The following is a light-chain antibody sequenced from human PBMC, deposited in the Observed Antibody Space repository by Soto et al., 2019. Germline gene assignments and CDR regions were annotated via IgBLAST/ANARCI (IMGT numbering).Light chain of an antibody. CDR1: SSDVGGYNY. Sequence: QSALTQPPSASGSLGQSVTISCTGTSSDVGGYNYVSWHQQHPGKAPKLMISEVTKRPSGVPDRFSGSKSGNTASLTVSGLQAEDEAEYYWSSFAGGGSPVLFGGGTKLTVL. CDR3: SSFAGGGSPVL. CDR2: EVT. V-gene: IGLV2-8*01. J-gene: IGLJ2*01.